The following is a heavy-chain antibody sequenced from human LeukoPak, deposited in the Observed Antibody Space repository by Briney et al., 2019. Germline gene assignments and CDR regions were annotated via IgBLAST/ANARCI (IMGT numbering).Heavy chain of an antibody. D-gene: IGHD5-18*01. V-gene: IGHV3-9*01. Sequence: PGGSLRLSCAASGFTFDDYAMHWVRQAPGKGLEWVSGISWNSGSIGYADSVKGRFTISRDNAKNSLYLQMNSLRAEDTALYYCAKERSGYSYGGLDYWGQGTLVTVSP. CDR1: GFTFDDYA. J-gene: IGHJ4*02. CDR3: AKERSGYSYGGLDY. CDR2: ISWNSGSI.